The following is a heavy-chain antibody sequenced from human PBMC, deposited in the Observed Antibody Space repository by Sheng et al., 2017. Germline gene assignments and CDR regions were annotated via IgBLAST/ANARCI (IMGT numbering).Heavy chain of an antibody. J-gene: IGHJ6*02. CDR2: IWYDGSNK. Sequence: QVQLVESGGGVVQPGRSLRLSCAASGFTFSSYGMHWVRQAPGKGLEWVAVIWYDGSNKYYADSVKGRFTISRDNSKNTLYLQMNSLRAEDTAVYYCARDGPPGDFWSYGNYYYGMDVWG. D-gene: IGHD3-3*01. CDR1: GFTFSSYG. V-gene: IGHV3-33*01. CDR3: ARDGPPGDFWSYGNYYYGMDV.